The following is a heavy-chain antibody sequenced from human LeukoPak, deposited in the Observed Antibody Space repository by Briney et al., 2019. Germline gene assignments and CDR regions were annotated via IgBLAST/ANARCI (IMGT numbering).Heavy chain of an antibody. CDR1: GFTFSGYW. Sequence: GGSLRLSCAASGFTFSGYWMGWVRQAPGKGLEWVANIKQDGSEMYYVDSVKGRFTISRDNAKNSLYLQMNSLRAEDTAVYYCARAILTGIDWFDPWGQGTLVTVSS. D-gene: IGHD3-9*01. CDR2: IKQDGSEM. V-gene: IGHV3-7*01. J-gene: IGHJ5*02. CDR3: ARAILTGIDWFDP.